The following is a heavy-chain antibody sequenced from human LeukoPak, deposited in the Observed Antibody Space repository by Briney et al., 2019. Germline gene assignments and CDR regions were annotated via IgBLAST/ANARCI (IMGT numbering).Heavy chain of an antibody. CDR1: GFTFSKNW. J-gene: IGHJ4*02. CDR2: IKKDGGER. V-gene: IGHV3-7*01. D-gene: IGHD3-16*01. Sequence: PGGSLRLPCAASGFTFSKNWMNWVRQAPGKGLEWVANIKKDGGERNYVDSVKGRFTISRDNAKNSLYLQMNNLRGEDTALYYCVSDYEGYWGQGTLVTVSS. CDR3: VSDYEGY.